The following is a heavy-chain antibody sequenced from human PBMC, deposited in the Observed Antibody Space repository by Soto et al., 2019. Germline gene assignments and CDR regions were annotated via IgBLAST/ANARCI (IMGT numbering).Heavy chain of an antibody. V-gene: IGHV4-4*02. CDR3: ARDATFDSSGYYYVSWFDL. CDR2: IFHSGST. J-gene: IGHJ5*02. Sequence: PSETLSLTCVVSGGSISDSDWRSWVRQPPGXGLEWIGEIFHSGSTNYNPSLKSRVTMSVDKSKNQFSLKLNSVTAADTAVYFCARDATFDSSGYYYVSWFDLWGQGTPVTVSS. CDR1: GGSISDSDW. D-gene: IGHD3-22*01.